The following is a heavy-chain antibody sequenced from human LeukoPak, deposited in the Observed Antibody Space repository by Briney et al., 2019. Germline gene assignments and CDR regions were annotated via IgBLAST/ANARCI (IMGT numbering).Heavy chain of an antibody. Sequence: GGSLRLSCAASGFTFSDYYMSWIRQAPGKGLEWVSYISRSSSKTRYADSVKGRFTISRDNAKNSLYLQLNSLRAEDTAVYYCAREGWAAAGPNYCYGMDVWGQGTTVTVSS. CDR3: AREGWAAAGPNYCYGMDV. CDR2: ISRSSSKT. CDR1: GFTFSDYY. D-gene: IGHD6-13*01. V-gene: IGHV3-11*06. J-gene: IGHJ6*02.